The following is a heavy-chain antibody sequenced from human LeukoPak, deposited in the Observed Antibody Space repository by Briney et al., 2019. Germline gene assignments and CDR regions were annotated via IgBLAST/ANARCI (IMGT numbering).Heavy chain of an antibody. Sequence: SETLSLTCAVYGGSFSGYYWSWIRQPPGKGLEWIGEINHSGSTNYNPSLKSRVTISVDTSKNQFSLKLSSVTAADTAVYYCARDKYYDFWSGYPARAGMDVWGQGTTVTVSS. CDR1: GGSFSGYY. V-gene: IGHV4-34*01. CDR3: ARDKYYDFWSGYPARAGMDV. J-gene: IGHJ6*02. D-gene: IGHD3-3*01. CDR2: INHSGST.